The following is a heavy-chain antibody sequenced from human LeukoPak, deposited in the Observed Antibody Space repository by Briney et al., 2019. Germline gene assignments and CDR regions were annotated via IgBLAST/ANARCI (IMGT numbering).Heavy chain of an antibody. CDR2: VYHTGSS. J-gene: IGHJ4*02. CDR1: GYSFSSGYY. D-gene: IGHD4-11*01. Sequence: SETLSLTCAVSGYSFSSGYYWGWIRQPPGKRLEWIGSVYHTGSSYYIPSLKSRVTISVDTSKNQFSLEVSSVTAADTAVYYCARGISTTGHDYWGPGTLVTVSS. CDR3: ARGISTTGHDY. V-gene: IGHV4-38-2*01.